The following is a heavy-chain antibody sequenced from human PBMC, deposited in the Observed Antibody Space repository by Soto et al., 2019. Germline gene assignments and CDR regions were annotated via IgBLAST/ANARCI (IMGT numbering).Heavy chain of an antibody. CDR1: GDSFSKYT. Sequence: ASVKVSCKASGDSFSKYTVNWVRQAPRQGLEWMGGIIPRFGTTNYAPTLQDRVTITADESMNTIYMELSSLRSEDTALYYCARGRGLYNSGRSQLDSWGQGTLVTVSS. V-gene: IGHV1-69*13. D-gene: IGHD1-1*01. CDR2: IIPRFGTT. J-gene: IGHJ4*02. CDR3: ARGRGLYNSGRSQLDS.